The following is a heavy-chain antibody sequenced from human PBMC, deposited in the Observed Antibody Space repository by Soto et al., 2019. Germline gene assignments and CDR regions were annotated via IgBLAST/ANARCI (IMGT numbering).Heavy chain of an antibody. Sequence: PSETLSLTCTVSGGSISSGDYYWSWIRQPPGKGLEWIGYIYYSGSTYYNPSLKSRVTISVDTSKNQFSLKLSSVTAADTAVYYCARDARDYYGSGSLDPWGQGTLVTVSS. CDR1: GGSISSGDYY. D-gene: IGHD3-10*01. J-gene: IGHJ5*02. CDR2: IYYSGST. V-gene: IGHV4-30-4*01. CDR3: ARDARDYYGSGSLDP.